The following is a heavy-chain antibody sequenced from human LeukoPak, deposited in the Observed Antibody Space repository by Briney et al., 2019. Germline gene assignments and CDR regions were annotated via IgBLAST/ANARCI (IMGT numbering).Heavy chain of an antibody. CDR3: ARVRGSGYYYDY. J-gene: IGHJ4*02. V-gene: IGHV4-34*01. CDR1: GGSFSGYY. D-gene: IGHD3-22*01. Sequence: PSETLSLTCAVYGGSFSGYYWSWIRQPPGKGLEWIGEINHSGSTNYNPSLKSRVTISVDTSKNQFSLKLSSVTAADTAVYYCARVRGSGYYYDYWGQGTLVTVSS. CDR2: INHSGST.